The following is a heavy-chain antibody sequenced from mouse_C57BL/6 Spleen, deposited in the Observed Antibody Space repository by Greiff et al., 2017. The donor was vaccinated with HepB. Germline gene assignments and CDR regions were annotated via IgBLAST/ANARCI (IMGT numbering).Heavy chain of an antibody. Sequence: VQLQQPGAELVRPGSSVKLSCKASGYTFTSYWMHWVKQRPIQGLEWIGNIDPSDSETHYNQKFKGKATLTVDKSSSTAYMQLSSLTSEDSAVYYCARGDYCGSSYGAYWGQGTLVTVSA. V-gene: IGHV1-52*01. CDR1: GYTFTSYW. CDR2: IDPSDSET. CDR3: ARGDYCGSSYGAY. D-gene: IGHD1-1*01. J-gene: IGHJ3*01.